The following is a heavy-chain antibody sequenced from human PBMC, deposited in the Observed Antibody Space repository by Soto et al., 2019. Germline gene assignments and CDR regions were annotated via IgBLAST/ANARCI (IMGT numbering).Heavy chain of an antibody. V-gene: IGHV1-8*01. CDR3: ARRGRLRSFNLWFDP. D-gene: IGHD3-16*01. Sequence: ASVKVSCKASGYTFTSYDINWVRQATGQGLEWMGWMNPNSGNTGYAQKFQGRVTMTRNTSISTAYMELSSLRSEDTAVYYCARRGRLRSFNLWFDPWGQGTLVTVSS. J-gene: IGHJ5*02. CDR2: MNPNSGNT. CDR1: GYTFTSYD.